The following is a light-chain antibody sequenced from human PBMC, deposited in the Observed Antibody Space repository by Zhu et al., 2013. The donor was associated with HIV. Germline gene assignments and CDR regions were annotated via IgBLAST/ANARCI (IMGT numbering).Light chain of an antibody. CDR3: QQYNYWPIT. J-gene: IGKJ5*01. CDR1: HSVSSS. CDR2: GAS. Sequence: EIVMTQSPATLSVSPGERATLSCRASHSVSSSLAWYLQKPGQAPRLLIYGASTRATGMLGRFSGSGSGTEFTLTISSLQSEDFGVYYCQQYNYWPITFGQGTRLEI. V-gene: IGKV3-15*01.